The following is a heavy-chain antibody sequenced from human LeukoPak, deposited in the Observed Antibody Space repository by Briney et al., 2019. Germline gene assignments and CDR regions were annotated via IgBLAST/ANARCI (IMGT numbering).Heavy chain of an antibody. CDR1: GYTFTSYD. D-gene: IGHD3-9*01. V-gene: IGHV1-8*01. J-gene: IGHJ5*02. CDR2: MNPNSGNT. Sequence: ASVKVSCKASGYTFTSYDINWVRQATGQGLEWMGWMNPNSGNTGYAQKFQGRVTMTRNTSISTAYMELSSLRSEDTAVYYCAREVLISNWFDPWGQGTPVTVSS. CDR3: AREVLISNWFDP.